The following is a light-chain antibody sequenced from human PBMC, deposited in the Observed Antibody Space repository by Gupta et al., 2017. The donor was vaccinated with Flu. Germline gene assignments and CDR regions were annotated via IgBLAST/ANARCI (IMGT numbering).Light chain of an antibody. Sequence: GKRARSTCGGERSGGKSVHWYQQKPGQAPVLVVYDDSDRASGIPERFSDSNSGNTATLTISGVEDGEEADYYWQVWHTSSEVLFGGGTKVTVL. CDR3: QVWHTSSEVL. CDR1: RSGGKS. CDR2: DDS. J-gene: IGLJ2*01. V-gene: IGLV3-21*03.